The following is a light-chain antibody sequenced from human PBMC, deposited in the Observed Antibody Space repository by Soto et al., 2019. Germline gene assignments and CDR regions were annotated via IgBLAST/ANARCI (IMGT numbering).Light chain of an antibody. CDR2: DAS. V-gene: IGKV3-11*01. J-gene: IGKJ2*01. CDR3: QQRSNWYT. CDR1: QSISSF. Sequence: EIVLTQSPATLSLSPGERATLSCRASQSISSFLTWYQHKPGQAPRLLIYDASKRATGIPARFSGSGSGTDFTFTISSLEPEDFGVYYCQQRSNWYTFGQGTKVDIK.